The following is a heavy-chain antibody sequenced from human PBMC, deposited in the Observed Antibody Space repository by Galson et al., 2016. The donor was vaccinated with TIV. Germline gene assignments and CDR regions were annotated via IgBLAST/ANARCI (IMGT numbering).Heavy chain of an antibody. J-gene: IGHJ2*01. V-gene: IGHV4-59*01. D-gene: IGHD3-22*01. CDR3: ARDFTDSSGYYHTHWYFDL. CDR2: TYYSGST. Sequence: ETLSLTCTVSGGSISSYYWSWIRQPPGKGLEWIGYTYYSGSTNYNPSLKSRVTISVDTSKNQFSLKLSSVTAADTAVYYCARDFTDSSGYYHTHWYFDLWGRGTLVTVSS. CDR1: GGSISSYY.